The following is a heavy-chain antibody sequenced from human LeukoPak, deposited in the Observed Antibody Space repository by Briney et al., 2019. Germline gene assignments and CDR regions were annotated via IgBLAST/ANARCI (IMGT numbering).Heavy chain of an antibody. J-gene: IGHJ4*02. Sequence: ASVKVSCKASGYTFTGYYMHWVRQDPGQGLEWMGWINPNSGGTNYAQKFQGRVTMTRDTSISTAYMELSRLRSDDTAVYYCARGSSGWYKNVDYWGQGTLVTVSS. CDR3: ARGSSGWYKNVDY. CDR1: GYTFTGYY. CDR2: INPNSGGT. V-gene: IGHV1-2*02. D-gene: IGHD6-19*01.